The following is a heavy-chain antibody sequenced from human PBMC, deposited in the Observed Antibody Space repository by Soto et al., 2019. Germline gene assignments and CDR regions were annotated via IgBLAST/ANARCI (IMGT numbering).Heavy chain of an antibody. CDR3: ATGATTVTTYVGY. J-gene: IGHJ4*02. CDR2: ISSSGGSV. V-gene: IGHV3-23*01. Sequence: GGSLRLSCAASGFTFSNYAMSWVRQAPGKGLEWVSAISSSGGSVYFADSVKGRFIVSRDNSKNTLFLQLNSLRPEDTAVYYCATGATTVTTYVGYWGQGTLVTVSS. D-gene: IGHD4-17*01. CDR1: GFTFSNYA.